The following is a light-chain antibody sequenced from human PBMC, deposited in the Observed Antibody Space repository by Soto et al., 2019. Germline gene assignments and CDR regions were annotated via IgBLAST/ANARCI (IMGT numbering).Light chain of an antibody. CDR3: QHYNSYSEA. CDR1: QTISSW. V-gene: IGKV1-5*01. Sequence: DIQMTQSPSTLSGSVGDRVTITCRASQTISSWLAWYQQKPGKAPKLLIYAASTLQGGVPSRFSGSGSGTDFTLSISSLQPDDSATYYCQHYNSYSEAFGQGTKVDI. J-gene: IGKJ1*01. CDR2: AAS.